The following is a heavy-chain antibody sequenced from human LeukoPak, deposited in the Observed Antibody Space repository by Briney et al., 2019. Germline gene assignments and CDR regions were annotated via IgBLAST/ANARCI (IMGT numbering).Heavy chain of an antibody. J-gene: IGHJ4*02. D-gene: IGHD3-3*01. CDR1: GFSFSTYD. V-gene: IGHV3-48*01. CDR3: ARAARPKLRFLDFDY. Sequence: GGSLRLSCVASGFSFSTYDMNWVRQAPGKRLEWVSYLSSTGGTRYYANSVKGRFTISRDDAKNSLYLQISSLRAEDTAVYYCARAARPKLRFLDFDYWGQGTLLTVSS. CDR2: LSSTGGTR.